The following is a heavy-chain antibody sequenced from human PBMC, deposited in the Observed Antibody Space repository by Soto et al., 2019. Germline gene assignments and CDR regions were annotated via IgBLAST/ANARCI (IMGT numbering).Heavy chain of an antibody. Sequence: SETLSLTCTVSGGSISSSSYYWGWIRQPPGKGLEWIGSIYYSGSTYYNPSLKGRVTISVDTSKNQFSLKLSSVTAADTAVYYCASSLGRYDFWSGYPNWFDPWGQGTLVTVSS. CDR3: ASSLGRYDFWSGYPNWFDP. V-gene: IGHV4-39*01. CDR1: GGSISSSSYY. D-gene: IGHD3-3*01. CDR2: IYYSGST. J-gene: IGHJ5*02.